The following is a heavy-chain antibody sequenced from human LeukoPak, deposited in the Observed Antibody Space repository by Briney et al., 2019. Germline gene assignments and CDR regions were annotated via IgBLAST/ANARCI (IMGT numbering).Heavy chain of an antibody. CDR2: IYSGGST. J-gene: IGHJ4*02. CDR1: GFTVSSNY. CDR3: ARGFWSGYQVDY. V-gene: IGHV3-53*01. D-gene: IGHD3-3*01. Sequence: GGSLRLSCAASGFTVSSNYMSWVRQAPGKRLEWVSVIYSGGSTYYADSVKGRFTISRDNSKNTLYLQMNSLRAEDTAVYYCARGFWSGYQVDYWGQGTLVTVSS.